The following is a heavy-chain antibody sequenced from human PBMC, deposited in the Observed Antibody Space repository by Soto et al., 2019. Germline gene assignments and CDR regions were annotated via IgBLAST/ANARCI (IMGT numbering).Heavy chain of an antibody. Sequence: PGVSLRLSCAASGFTVSSNYMSWVRQAPGKGLEWVSVIYSGGSTYYADSVRGRFTISRDNSKNTLYLQMKSLRAEDTAVYYCARDPPATRHGMDVWGQGTTVTVS. J-gene: IGHJ6*02. CDR1: GFTVSSNY. V-gene: IGHV3-53*01. CDR2: IYSGGST. CDR3: ARDPPATRHGMDV.